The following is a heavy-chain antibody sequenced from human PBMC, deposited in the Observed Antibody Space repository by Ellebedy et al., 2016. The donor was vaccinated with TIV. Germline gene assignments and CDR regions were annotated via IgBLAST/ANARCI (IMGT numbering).Heavy chain of an antibody. CDR3: ASEEGWDHFDS. J-gene: IGHJ4*02. Sequence: MPSETLSLTCSVSGGSIKPGNYYWGWIRQHPGKGLEWIGTIYHFGHTYYNPSLQSRVSMSVDTSKNQFSLKLKSVTAADTAVYYWASEEGWDHFDSWGQGSLVTVSS. CDR1: GGSIKPGNYY. V-gene: IGHV4-39*07. D-gene: IGHD1-26*01. CDR2: IYHFGHT.